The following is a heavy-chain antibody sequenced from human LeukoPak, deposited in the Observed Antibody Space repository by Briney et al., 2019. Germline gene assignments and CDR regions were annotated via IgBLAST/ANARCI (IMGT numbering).Heavy chain of an antibody. D-gene: IGHD3-10*01. J-gene: IGHJ4*02. CDR1: GFTFSSYG. Sequence: PGRSLRLSCAASGFTFSSYGMHWVRQAPGKGLEWVAVISYDGSNKYYADSVKGRFTISRDNSKNTLYLQMNSLRAEDTAVYYCAKGAVGDYYGSGIDYWGQGTLVTVSS. CDR3: AKGAVGDYYGSGIDY. V-gene: IGHV3-30*18. CDR2: ISYDGSNK.